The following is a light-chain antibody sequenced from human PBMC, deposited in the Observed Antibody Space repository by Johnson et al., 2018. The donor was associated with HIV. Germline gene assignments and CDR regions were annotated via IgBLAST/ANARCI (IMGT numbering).Light chain of an antibody. CDR2: DNN. Sequence: QSVLTQPPSVSAAPGQKVTISCYGSSSNIGNNYVSWYQQLPGTAPKLLIYDNNKRPSGIPDRFSGSKSGTSATLGITGLQTGDEADYYCGTWNSSLSAHNYVFGTGTEVTVL. V-gene: IGLV1-51*01. J-gene: IGLJ1*01. CDR3: GTWNSSLSAHNYV. CDR1: SSNIGNNY.